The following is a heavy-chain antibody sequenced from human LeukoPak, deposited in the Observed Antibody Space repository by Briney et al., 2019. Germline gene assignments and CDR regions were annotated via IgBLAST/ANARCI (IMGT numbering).Heavy chain of an antibody. D-gene: IGHD2-2*01. CDR2: IRSYSSYI. J-gene: IGHJ5*02. Sequence: GGSLRLSCAASGFTFDTYNFNWVRQAPGKGLEWVASIRSYSSYIHYADSVQGRFTISRDDAKKSLDLQMNSLRAEDTALYYCAREKSTSWSKRWLDPWGQGTLVTVSS. V-gene: IGHV3-21*04. CDR3: AREKSTSWSKRWLDP. CDR1: GFTFDTYN.